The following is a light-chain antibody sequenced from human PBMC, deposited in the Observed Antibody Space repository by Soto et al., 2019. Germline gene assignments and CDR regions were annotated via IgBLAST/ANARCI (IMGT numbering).Light chain of an antibody. CDR3: QKYDSAPEPIT. Sequence: DIQMTQSPSSLSASVGDSVTITCRASQGISTDLAWYQQKPGKVPKLLIYAASTLQSGVPSRFSGGGSGTDSTLTISSLQPEDVATYYCQKYDSAPEPITFGQGTRLEIK. CDR1: QGISTD. V-gene: IGKV1-27*01. CDR2: AAS. J-gene: IGKJ5*01.